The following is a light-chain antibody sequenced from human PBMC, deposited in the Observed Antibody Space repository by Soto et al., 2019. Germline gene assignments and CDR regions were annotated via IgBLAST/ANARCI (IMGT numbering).Light chain of an antibody. CDR1: QSVSSN. J-gene: IGKJ5*01. CDR2: GAS. Sequence: IRMKMTPSAERVYHEERATLSCRASQSVSSNLAWYQQKPGQAPRLLIYGASTRATGIPARFSGSGSGTEFTLTICGLQTEDVAVYCCQQYTTRLPINCAQGTRLEIK. CDR3: QQYTTRLPIN. V-gene: IGKV3-15*01.